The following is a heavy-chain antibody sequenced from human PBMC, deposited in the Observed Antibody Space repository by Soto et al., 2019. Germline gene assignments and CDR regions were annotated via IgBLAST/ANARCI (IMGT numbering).Heavy chain of an antibody. V-gene: IGHV3-23*01. CDR3: ARVWKFDP. J-gene: IGHJ5*02. Sequence: EVQLLEWGGGLVQPGGSLRLSCAASGFTFDNYAMSWVRQAPGTGLDWVSTISNSGGSTYYADSVKGRFTISRDNSKNTLYLQMNSLRAEDTAVYYCARVWKFDPWGQGTLVTVSS. CDR1: GFTFDNYA. D-gene: IGHD1-1*01. CDR2: ISNSGGST.